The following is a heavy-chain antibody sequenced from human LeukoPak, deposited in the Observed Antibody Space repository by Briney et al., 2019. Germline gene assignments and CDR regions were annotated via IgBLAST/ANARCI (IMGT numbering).Heavy chain of an antibody. V-gene: IGHV4-59*01. CDR3: ASNTGTVFDY. CDR1: GDFITAYY. CDR2: VYYSGST. D-gene: IGHD7-27*01. J-gene: IGHJ4*02. Sequence: SETLSLTCTVSGDFITAYYWSWIRQPQGKGLEWIGYVYYSGSTEYNPSLRSRVTISLEMSKHQFSLNLTSVTAADTAVYYCASNTGTVFDYWGQGALVTVSS.